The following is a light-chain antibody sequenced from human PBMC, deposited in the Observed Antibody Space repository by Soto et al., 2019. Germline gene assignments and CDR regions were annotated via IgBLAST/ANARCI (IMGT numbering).Light chain of an antibody. CDR1: SSDVVGYNY. CDR2: DVS. V-gene: IGLV2-14*01. Sequence: QSVLTQPASVSGSPGQSITISCTGTSSDVVGYNYVSWYQQHPGKAPKLMIYDVSNRPSGVSNRFSGSKSGNTASLTISGLQAEDEADYYCSSYTSSSTPHVVFGGGNKVTVL. CDR3: SSYTSSSTPHVV. J-gene: IGLJ2*01.